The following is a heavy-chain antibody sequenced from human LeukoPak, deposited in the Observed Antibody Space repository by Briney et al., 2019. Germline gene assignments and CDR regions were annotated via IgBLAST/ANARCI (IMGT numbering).Heavy chain of an antibody. V-gene: IGHV4-59*01. CDR3: ARGFGGWSQGGGWFDP. J-gene: IGHJ5*02. CDR2: IYYSGST. D-gene: IGHD6-19*01. CDR1: GGSISSYY. Sequence: SETLSLTCTVSGGSISSYYWSWIRQPPGKGLEWIGYIYYSGSTNYNPPLKSRGTISVDTSKNQFSLKLSSVTAADTAVYYCARGFGGWSQGGGWFDPCGQGTLVTVSS.